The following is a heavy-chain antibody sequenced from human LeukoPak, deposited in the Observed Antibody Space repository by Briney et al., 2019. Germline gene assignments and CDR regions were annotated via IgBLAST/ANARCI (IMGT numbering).Heavy chain of an antibody. J-gene: IGHJ6*03. V-gene: IGHV1-18*01. Sequence: GASVKVSCKASGYTFTSYGISWVRQAPGHGLEWMGWISAYNGNTNYAQKLQGRVTMSTDTSTSTAYMELRSLRSADTAVYYCARAGWGYYDSSGYPHYYYYYMDVWGKGTTATVSS. D-gene: IGHD3-22*01. CDR1: GYTFTSYG. CDR2: ISAYNGNT. CDR3: ARAGWGYYDSSGYPHYYYYYMDV.